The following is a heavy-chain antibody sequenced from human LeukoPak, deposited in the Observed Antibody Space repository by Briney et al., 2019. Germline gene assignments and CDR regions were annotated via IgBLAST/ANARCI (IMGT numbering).Heavy chain of an antibody. D-gene: IGHD1-26*01. CDR2: IHYSARI. J-gene: IGHJ5*02. CDR3: TREVRSAWASFDP. Sequence: SETLSLTCTVSGYSISSGHYWGWIRQPPGKGLEWIGSIHYSARIYYNPSLKSRLTISPDTSKNQFSLKLTSVTAADTAVCYCTREVRSAWASFDPWGQGTLVIVSS. V-gene: IGHV4-38-2*02. CDR1: GYSISSGHY.